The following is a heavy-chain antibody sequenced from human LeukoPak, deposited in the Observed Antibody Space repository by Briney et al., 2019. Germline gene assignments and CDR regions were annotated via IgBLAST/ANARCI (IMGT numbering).Heavy chain of an antibody. V-gene: IGHV4-61*09. Sequence: SETLSLTCTVPGGSISSGNYYWSWIRQPAGKGLEWIGHIYTSGTTYNPSLKSRVTISVDTSKNQFSLNLSSMTAADTAVYYCARDSLYNFWSGYYHTTYYFDYWGQGTLVTVSS. D-gene: IGHD3-3*01. CDR2: IYTSGT. CDR3: ARDSLYNFWSGYYHTTYYFDY. J-gene: IGHJ4*02. CDR1: GGSISSGNYY.